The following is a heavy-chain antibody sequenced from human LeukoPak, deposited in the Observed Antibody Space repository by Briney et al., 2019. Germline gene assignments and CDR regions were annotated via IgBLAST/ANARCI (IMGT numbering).Heavy chain of an antibody. D-gene: IGHD3-16*01. CDR3: ARRGEVLRRYFDY. CDR1: GGSFSGYY. J-gene: IGHJ4*02. CDR2: FSHSGTT. Sequence: ASETLSLTCAVYGGSFSGYYWAWIRQPPGKGLEWIGEFSHSGTTNYIPSLKSRVTISVDTSKNQFSLSLTSVTAADTAVYYCARRGEVLRRYFDYWGQGTLVTVSS. V-gene: IGHV4-34*01.